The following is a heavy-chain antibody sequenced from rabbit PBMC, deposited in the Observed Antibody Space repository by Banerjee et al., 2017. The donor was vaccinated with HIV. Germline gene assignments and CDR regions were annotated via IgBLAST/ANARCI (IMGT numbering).Heavy chain of an antibody. CDR2: IYIGSGNI. V-gene: IGHV1S45*01. D-gene: IGHD6-1*01. Sequence: EESGGDLVKPEGSLTLTCTASGFSFSNNYWIFWVRQAPGKGLEWIGCIYIGSGNIYYASWAKGRFTISKTSSTTLTLQMTSLTAADTATYFCARGDIGYGHLNLWGPGTLVTVS. CDR1: GFSFSNNYW. CDR3: ARGDIGYGHLNL. J-gene: IGHJ4*01.